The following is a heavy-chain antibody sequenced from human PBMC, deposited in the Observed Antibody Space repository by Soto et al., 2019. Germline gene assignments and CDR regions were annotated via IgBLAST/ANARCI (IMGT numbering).Heavy chain of an antibody. J-gene: IGHJ5*02. V-gene: IGHV4-39*01. CDR1: GDSIRSSDFY. D-gene: IGHD3-10*02. CDR3: ARQMLGPIPYVGSLSQVTT. CDR2: ISHNGDT. Sequence: PSETLSLTCTVSGDSIRSSDFYWGWIRRPPGQGLEWIGTISHNGDTFYNPPLKSRLTMSLDASKNQFSLRLTSVTAADAAVYFFARQMLGPIPYVGSLSQVTTWGQ.